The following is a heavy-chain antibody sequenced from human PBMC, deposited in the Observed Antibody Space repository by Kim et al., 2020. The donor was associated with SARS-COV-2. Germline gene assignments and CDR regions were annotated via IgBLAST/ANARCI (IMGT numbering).Heavy chain of an antibody. D-gene: IGHD2-21*01. CDR2: NNTI. V-gene: IGHV3-48*02. J-gene: IGHJ4*02. CDR3: VRGGEGD. Sequence: NNTIYYADVMESRFTISKDNAKKSLYLQMNSLRDEDTAVYYCVRGGEGDWGQGTLVIVSS.